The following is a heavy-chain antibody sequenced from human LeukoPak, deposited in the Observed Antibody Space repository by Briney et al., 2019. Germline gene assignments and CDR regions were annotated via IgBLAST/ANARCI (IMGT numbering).Heavy chain of an antibody. CDR2: IYTSGST. J-gene: IGHJ6*03. CDR1: GGSISSGSYY. V-gene: IGHV4-61*02. Sequence: SETLSLTCTVSGGSISSGSYYWSGIRQPAGKGLEWIGRIYTSGSTNYNPSLKSRVTISVDTSKNQFSLKLSSVTAADTAVYYCARDLVRSYYYMDVWGKGTTVTVSS. D-gene: IGHD2-8*02. CDR3: ARDLVRSYYYMDV.